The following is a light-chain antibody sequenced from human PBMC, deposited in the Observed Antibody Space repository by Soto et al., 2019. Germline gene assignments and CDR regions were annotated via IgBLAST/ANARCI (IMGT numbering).Light chain of an antibody. J-gene: IGKJ4*01. V-gene: IGKV3-20*01. CDR3: QQYGSSPPRT. CDR1: QSVTSS. CDR2: DVS. Sequence: EIVLTQSPATLSLSPGDRATLSCRASQSVTSSLAWFQQKPGQAPRLLIYDVSRRATAIPARFSGSGSGTDFTLTISRLEPEDFAVYYCQQYGSSPPRTSGGGTKVDIK.